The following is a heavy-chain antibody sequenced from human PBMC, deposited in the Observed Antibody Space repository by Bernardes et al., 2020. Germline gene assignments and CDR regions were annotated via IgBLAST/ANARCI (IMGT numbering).Heavy chain of an antibody. CDR3: ARDRSSSSWYDAFDI. Sequence: LRLSCAASGFTVSSNYMSWVRQAPGKGLEWVSIIFSGGTTYYADSVKGRFTISRDNSKNTLYLQMNSLRAEDTAVYYCARDRSSSSWYDAFDIWGPGTMVSVSS. V-gene: IGHV3-53*01. J-gene: IGHJ3*02. CDR2: IFSGGTT. D-gene: IGHD6-13*01. CDR1: GFTVSSNY.